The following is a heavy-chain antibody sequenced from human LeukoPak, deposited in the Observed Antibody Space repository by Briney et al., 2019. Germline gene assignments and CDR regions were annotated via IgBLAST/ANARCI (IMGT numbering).Heavy chain of an antibody. J-gene: IGHJ4*02. CDR2: IKQDGSEK. D-gene: IGHD3-16*02. V-gene: IGHV3-7*01. CDR3: ARVPYFMITFGGVIATNFDY. Sequence: PGGSLRLSCAASGFTFSSYWMSWVRQAPGKGLEWVANIKQDGSEKYYVDSVKGRFTISRDNAKNSLYLQMNSLRAEDTAVYYCARVPYFMITFGGVIATNFDYWGQGTLVTVSS. CDR1: GFTFSSYW.